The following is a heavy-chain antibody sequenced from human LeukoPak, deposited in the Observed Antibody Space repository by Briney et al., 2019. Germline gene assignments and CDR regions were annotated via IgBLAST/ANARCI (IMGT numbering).Heavy chain of an antibody. V-gene: IGHV3-30*18. CDR3: AKSQTVSRYFDS. D-gene: IGHD2/OR15-2a*01. Sequence: PGPPLRLSCAASGFTFSSYGMHWVRQAPGKGLEWVAVVGYDGSNTVYADSMKGRFTISRDNSKSTLYLQVNSLRDEDTAVYFCAKSQTVSRYFDSWGLGTLVIVSS. CDR1: GFTFSSYG. CDR2: VGYDGSNT. J-gene: IGHJ4*02.